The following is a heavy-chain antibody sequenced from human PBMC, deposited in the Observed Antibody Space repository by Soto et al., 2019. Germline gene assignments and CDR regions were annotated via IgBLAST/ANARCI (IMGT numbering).Heavy chain of an antibody. D-gene: IGHD3-22*01. V-gene: IGHV3-30*01. CDR3: ATGEAFYYDTSRY. J-gene: IGHJ4*02. Sequence: GGSLRLSCTASGSTLSRFAMHWVRQAPGKGLEWVSATSHDDSNRYYADSVQGRFTISRDNSKNTLYLQMNSLKAEDTAVYYCATGEAFYYDTSRYWGQGTLVTVSS. CDR2: TSHDDSNR. CDR1: GSTLSRFA.